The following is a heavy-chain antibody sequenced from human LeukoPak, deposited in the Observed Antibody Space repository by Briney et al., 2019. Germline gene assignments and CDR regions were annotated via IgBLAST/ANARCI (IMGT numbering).Heavy chain of an antibody. V-gene: IGHV4-34*01. CDR3: ARRLIVVVRNWFDP. CDR2: INHSGST. J-gene: IGHJ5*02. Sequence: SETLSLTCAVSGGSFSGYYWSWIRQPPGKGLEWIGEINHSGSTNYNPSLKSRVTISVDTSKNQFSLKLSSVTAADTAVYYCARRLIVVVRNWFDPWGQGTLVTVSS. CDR1: GGSFSGYY. D-gene: IGHD3-22*01.